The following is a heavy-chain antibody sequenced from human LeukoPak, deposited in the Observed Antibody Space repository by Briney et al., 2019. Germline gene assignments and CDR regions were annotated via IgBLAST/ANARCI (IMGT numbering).Heavy chain of an antibody. CDR1: GGSISSYY. D-gene: IGHD2-2*01. V-gene: IGHV4-59*01. CDR2: IYYSGST. J-gene: IGHJ6*02. CDR3: ARDRGSSDSRGYYYYYGMDV. Sequence: SETLSLTCTVSGGSISSYYWSWIRQPPGKGLEWIGYIYYSGSTNYNPSLKRGVTISVDTSKNQFSLKLSSVPAADTAVYYCARDRGSSDSRGYYYYYGMDVWGQGTTVTVSS.